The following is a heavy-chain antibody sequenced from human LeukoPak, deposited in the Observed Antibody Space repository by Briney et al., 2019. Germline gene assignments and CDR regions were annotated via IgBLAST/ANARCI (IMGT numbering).Heavy chain of an antibody. Sequence: PGRSLRLSCTASGFTFGDHGVHWFRHAPGKGLEWVSFIRSKIYGGAPEYAASVKGRFTISRDDSRNIAYLQMNSLKTEDTAVYYCARAAYYDMIFDHWGEGTLVTASS. CDR3: ARAAYYDMIFDH. CDR2: IRSKIYGGAP. V-gene: IGHV3-49*03. J-gene: IGHJ4*02. D-gene: IGHD3-9*01. CDR1: GFTFGDHG.